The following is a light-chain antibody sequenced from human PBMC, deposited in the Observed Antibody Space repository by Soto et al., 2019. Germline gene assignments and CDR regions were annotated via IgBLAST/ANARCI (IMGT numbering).Light chain of an antibody. V-gene: IGKV3-15*01. CDR3: QQYTNWPPYT. Sequence: EIVMTQSPATLSVSPGERATLSCRASQSVNSNLAWYQQKPGQAPRLLIYGASTRATGIPARFSGSGSGTEFTLTISSLQSEDFGVYYCQQYTNWPPYTFGQGTKLEIK. CDR2: GAS. J-gene: IGKJ2*01. CDR1: QSVNSN.